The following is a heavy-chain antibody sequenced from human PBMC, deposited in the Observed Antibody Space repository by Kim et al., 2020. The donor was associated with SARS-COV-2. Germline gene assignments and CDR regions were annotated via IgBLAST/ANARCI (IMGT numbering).Heavy chain of an antibody. D-gene: IGHD6-19*01. Sequence: ASVKVSCKASGYTFTSYYMHWVRQAPGQGLEWMGIINPSGGSTSYAQKFQGRVTMTRDTSTSTVYMELSSLRSEDTAVYYCADSSGWYLDAFDIWGQGTMVTVSS. CDR2: INPSGGST. CDR1: GYTFTSYY. CDR3: ADSSGWYLDAFDI. V-gene: IGHV1-46*01. J-gene: IGHJ3*02.